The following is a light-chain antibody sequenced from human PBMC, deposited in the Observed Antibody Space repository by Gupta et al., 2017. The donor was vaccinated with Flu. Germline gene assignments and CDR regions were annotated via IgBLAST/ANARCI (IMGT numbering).Light chain of an antibody. CDR3: QQSNNTPCT. Sequence: PSALSASVGDRVTITCRASQSISTYLNWYQHKPGKAPKLLMYAASSLQSGVPSRLSGSGSGTDFTLTISSLQPEDFAAYYCQQSNNTPCTFGQGTKLEIK. CDR1: QSISTY. V-gene: IGKV1-39*01. CDR2: AAS. J-gene: IGKJ2*02.